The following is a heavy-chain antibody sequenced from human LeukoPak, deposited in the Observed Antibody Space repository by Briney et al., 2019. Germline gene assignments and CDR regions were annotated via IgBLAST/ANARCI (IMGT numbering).Heavy chain of an antibody. D-gene: IGHD3-3*01. CDR1: GGSISSSSSY. V-gene: IGHV4-39*07. J-gene: IGHJ5*02. Sequence: SETLSLTCTVSGGSISSSSSYWGWIRQPPGKGLEWIGNIYYSGSTYYNPSLKSRVTISVDTSKNQSSLKLSSVTAADTAVYYCARGSGYYLNWFDPWGQGTLVTVSS. CDR3: ARGSGYYLNWFDP. CDR2: IYYSGST.